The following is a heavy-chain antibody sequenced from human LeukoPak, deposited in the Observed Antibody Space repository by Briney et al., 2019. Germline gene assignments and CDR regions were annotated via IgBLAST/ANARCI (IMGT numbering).Heavy chain of an antibody. Sequence: ASVKVSCKASGYTFTAYYMHWVQQAPGQGLEWVGWINPYSGGTNYAQKFQGRVTMTRDTSISTAYMELSSLRSDDAAVYHCASTENCDYWGQGTLVTVSS. V-gene: IGHV1-2*02. CDR1: GYTFTAYY. J-gene: IGHJ4*02. CDR2: INPYSGGT. CDR3: ASTENCDY.